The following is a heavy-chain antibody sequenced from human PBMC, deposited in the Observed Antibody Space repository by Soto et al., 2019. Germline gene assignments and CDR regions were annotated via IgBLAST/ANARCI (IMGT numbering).Heavy chain of an antibody. D-gene: IGHD3-9*01. Sequence: QMQLVQSGPEVKKPGTSVKVSCKASGFTFTSSAMQWVRQARGQRIEWIGWIVVGSGNTNYAQKFQERVTITRDMSTSTAYMELSSLRSEDTAVYYCAAVPRYLDWLYYMDVWGKGTTVTVSS. J-gene: IGHJ6*03. CDR2: IVVGSGNT. V-gene: IGHV1-58*02. CDR3: AAVPRYLDWLYYMDV. CDR1: GFTFTSSA.